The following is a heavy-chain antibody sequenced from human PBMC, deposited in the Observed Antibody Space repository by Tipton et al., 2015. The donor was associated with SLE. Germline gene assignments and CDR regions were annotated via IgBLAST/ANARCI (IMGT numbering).Heavy chain of an antibody. D-gene: IGHD1-26*01. CDR1: GGSISHYY. Sequence: TLSLTCTVSGGSISHYYWSWVRQPPGKGLEWIGDIYFSGATNYNPSLKSRVTISGDTSKNQFSLKLSSVTAADTAIYYCASNSGTYYYYYYMDVWGKGTTVTVSS. J-gene: IGHJ6*03. CDR2: IYFSGAT. CDR3: ASNSGTYYYYYYMDV. V-gene: IGHV4-59*01.